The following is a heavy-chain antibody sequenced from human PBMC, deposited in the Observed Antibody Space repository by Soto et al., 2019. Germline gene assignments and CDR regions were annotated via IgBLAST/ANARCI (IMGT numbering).Heavy chain of an antibody. CDR1: GGSISSSSYY. J-gene: IGHJ6*02. V-gene: IGHV4-31*03. Sequence: PSQTLSLTCTVSGGSISSSSYYWGWIRQPPGKGLEWIGYIYYSGSTYYNPSLKSRVTISVDTSKNQFSLKLSSVTAADTAVYYCARERGTMVRGVIIVYGMDVWGQGTTVTVSS. D-gene: IGHD3-10*01. CDR2: IYYSGST. CDR3: ARERGTMVRGVIIVYGMDV.